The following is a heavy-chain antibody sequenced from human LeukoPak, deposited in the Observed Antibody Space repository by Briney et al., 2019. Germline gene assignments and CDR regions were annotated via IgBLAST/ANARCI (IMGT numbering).Heavy chain of an antibody. CDR1: GGSISSYY. D-gene: IGHD4-23*01. CDR3: ATPVGSYYYNYYMDV. J-gene: IGHJ6*03. V-gene: IGHV4-4*07. CDR2: IYTSGST. Sequence: TSETLSLTCTVSGGSISSYYWSWIRQPAGKGLEWIGRIYTSGSTYYNPSLKSRVTISVDTSKNQFSLTLTSVTAADTAVYYCATPVGSYYYNYYMDVWGKGTTVTVSS.